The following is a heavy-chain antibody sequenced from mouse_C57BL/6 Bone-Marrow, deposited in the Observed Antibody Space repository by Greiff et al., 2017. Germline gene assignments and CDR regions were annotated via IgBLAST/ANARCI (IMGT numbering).Heavy chain of an antibody. CDR1: GFTFSNYW. CDR2: IRLKTDNYAT. CDR3: TKLGPGDD. Sequence: EVKLVESGGGLVQPGGSMKLSCVASGFTFSNYWMNWVRQSPEKGLEWVAQIRLKTDNYATHYAESVKGRFTISRDDSKRSVYLQMTNLRAEDTGIYYCTKLGPGDDWGQGTTLTVSS. D-gene: IGHD4-1*01. V-gene: IGHV6-3*01. J-gene: IGHJ2*01.